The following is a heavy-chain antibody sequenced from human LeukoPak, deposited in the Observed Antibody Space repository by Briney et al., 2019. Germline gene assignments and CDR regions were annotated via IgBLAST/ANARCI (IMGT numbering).Heavy chain of an antibody. Sequence: LGGSLRLSCAASGFTFSSYAMSWVRQAPGKGLEWVSAISGSGGSTYYADSVKGRFTISRDNSKNTLYLQMNSLRAEDTAVYYCAKERDIVLMVYAIDWGQGTLVTVSS. CDR3: AKERDIVLMVYAID. CDR2: ISGSGGST. V-gene: IGHV3-23*01. D-gene: IGHD2-8*01. J-gene: IGHJ4*02. CDR1: GFTFSSYA.